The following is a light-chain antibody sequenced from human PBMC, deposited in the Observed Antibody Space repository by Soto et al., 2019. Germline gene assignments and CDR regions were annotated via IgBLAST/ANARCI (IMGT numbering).Light chain of an antibody. CDR2: KAS. J-gene: IGKJ1*01. CDR1: QSISSW. V-gene: IGKV1-5*03. CDR3: QQYNSYSRT. Sequence: DIPMTPSPSPLSASLGARLTITCRASQSISSWLAWYQQKPGKAPKLLIYKASSLESGVPSRFSGSGSGTEFTLTISSLQPDDFATYYCQQYNSYSRTFGQGTKVDIK.